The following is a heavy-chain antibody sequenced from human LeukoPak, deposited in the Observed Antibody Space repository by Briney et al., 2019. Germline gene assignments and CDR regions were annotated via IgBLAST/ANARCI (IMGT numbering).Heavy chain of an antibody. CDR3: ARDPAPPFSGSYSDY. Sequence: PGGSLRLSCAASGFTVSSNYMSWARQAPGKGLEWVSVIYSGGSTYYADSVKGRFTISRDNSKNTLYLQMNSLRAEDTAVYYCARDPAPPFSGSYSDYWGQGTLVTVSS. V-gene: IGHV3-66*01. D-gene: IGHD1-26*01. CDR1: GFTVSSNY. CDR2: IYSGGST. J-gene: IGHJ4*02.